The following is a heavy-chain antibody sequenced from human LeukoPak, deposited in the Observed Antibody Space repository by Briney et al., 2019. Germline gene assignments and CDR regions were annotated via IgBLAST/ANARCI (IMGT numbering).Heavy chain of an antibody. CDR3: AKTSLSDPSGHYYYMDV. V-gene: IGHV3-30*02. Sequence: GGTLRLSCAASGFTFSSYGMSWVRQAPGKGLEWVAFIRFDGTSEFYADSVKARFTISRDNSQNTVSLQLNNLRIEDTALYYCAKTSLSDPSGHYYYMDVWGKGTTVTVSS. D-gene: IGHD3-3*01. J-gene: IGHJ6*03. CDR2: IRFDGTSE. CDR1: GFTFSSYG.